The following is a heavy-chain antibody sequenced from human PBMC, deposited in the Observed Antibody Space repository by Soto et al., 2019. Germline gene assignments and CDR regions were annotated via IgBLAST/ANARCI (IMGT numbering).Heavy chain of an antibody. Sequence: QVQLVQSGAEVKKPGSSVKVSCKASGGTFSSYAISWVRQSPGQGLEWMGGIVPIFGTANYAQEFQGRVTITTDKTTSTAYKELRSLRSEDTAVYYCATGPAGSSFDYWGQGTLVTVSS. CDR2: IVPIFGTA. V-gene: IGHV1-69*06. D-gene: IGHD6-13*01. CDR1: GGTFSSYA. J-gene: IGHJ4*02. CDR3: ATGPAGSSFDY.